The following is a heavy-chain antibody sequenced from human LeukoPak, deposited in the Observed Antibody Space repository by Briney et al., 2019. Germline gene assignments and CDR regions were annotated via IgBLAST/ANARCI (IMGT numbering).Heavy chain of an antibody. V-gene: IGHV4-59*01. CDR2: ISHSGST. CDR1: GFTFSNYW. D-gene: IGHD5-18*01. CDR3: ARADGIQIVDY. J-gene: IGHJ4*02. Sequence: GSLRLSCAASGFTFSNYWMNWVRQPPGKGLEWIGYISHSGSTYYNPSLKSRLTISVDTSKNQFFLKLSSVTAADTAVYYCARADGIQIVDYWGQGTLVTVSS.